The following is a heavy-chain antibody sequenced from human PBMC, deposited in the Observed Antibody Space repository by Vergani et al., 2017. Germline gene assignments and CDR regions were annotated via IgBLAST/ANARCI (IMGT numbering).Heavy chain of an antibody. D-gene: IGHD2-2*01. CDR3: ARDLIGIVVVPAAMKFNYMDV. CDR1: GYSFTSYW. CDR2: ISAYNGNT. V-gene: IGHV1-18*04. Sequence: VQLVQSGAEVKTPGESLKISCKGSGYSFTSYWIGWVRQMPGKGLEWMGWISAYNGNTNYAQKLQGRVTMTTDTSTSTAYMELRSLRSDDTAVYYCARDLIGIVVVPAAMKFNYMDVWGKGTTVTVSS. J-gene: IGHJ6*03.